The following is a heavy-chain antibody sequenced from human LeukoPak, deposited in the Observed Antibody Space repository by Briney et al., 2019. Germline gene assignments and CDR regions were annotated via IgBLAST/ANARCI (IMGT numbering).Heavy chain of an antibody. CDR2: IWYGGCNK. Sequence: PGGSLRLSCAASGFTFSSYGMHWVRQAPGKGLGWGAVIWYGGCNKYYADSVKGRFTISRDNSKNTLYLQMNSLRAEDTAVYYCAKEVYDFWSGYSYYMDVWGKGTTVTVSS. D-gene: IGHD3-3*01. J-gene: IGHJ6*03. CDR1: GFTFSSYG. CDR3: AKEVYDFWSGYSYYMDV. V-gene: IGHV3-30*02.